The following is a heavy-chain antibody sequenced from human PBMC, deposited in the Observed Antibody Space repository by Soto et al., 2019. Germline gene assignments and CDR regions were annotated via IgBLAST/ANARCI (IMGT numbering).Heavy chain of an antibody. CDR1: GGSISSYY. Sequence: PSETLSLTCTVSGGSISSYYWSWIRQPPGKGLEWIGYIYHSGSTNYNPSLKSRVTISVDTSKNQFSLKLSSVTAADTAVYYCARDRGCSGGSCYSRSFDPWGQGNLVTVSS. V-gene: IGHV4-59*01. CDR2: IYHSGST. J-gene: IGHJ5*02. CDR3: ARDRGCSGGSCYSRSFDP. D-gene: IGHD2-15*01.